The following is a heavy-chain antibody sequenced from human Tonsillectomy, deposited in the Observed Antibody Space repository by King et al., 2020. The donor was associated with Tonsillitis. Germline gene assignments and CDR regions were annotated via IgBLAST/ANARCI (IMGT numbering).Heavy chain of an antibody. CDR2: IYPGDSDT. CDR3: ARIVATITDNPDY. J-gene: IGHJ4*02. CDR1: GYSFTNYW. D-gene: IGHD5-12*01. V-gene: IGHV5-51*03. Sequence: ERQLVQSGAEVKKPGESLKISCKGSGYSFTNYWIGWVRQMPGKGLEWMGIIYPGDSDTRYSPSFQGQVTISAAKSISTAYLQWNSLKASDTAMYYCARIVATITDNPDYWGQGTLVTVSS.